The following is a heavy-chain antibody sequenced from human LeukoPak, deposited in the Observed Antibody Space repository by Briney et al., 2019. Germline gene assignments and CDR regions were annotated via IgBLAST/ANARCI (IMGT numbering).Heavy chain of an antibody. CDR2: IHTSGST. CDR1: GGSISSYY. CDR3: ARVFYDNSGYRLDY. Sequence: KPSETLSLTCTVSGGSISSYYWSWIRQPAGKGLEWIGRIHTSGSTNYNPSLKSRVTMSVDTSKNQFSLKLSSVTAADTAVYYCARVFYDNSGYRLDYWGQGTLVTVSS. D-gene: IGHD3-22*01. J-gene: IGHJ4*02. V-gene: IGHV4-4*07.